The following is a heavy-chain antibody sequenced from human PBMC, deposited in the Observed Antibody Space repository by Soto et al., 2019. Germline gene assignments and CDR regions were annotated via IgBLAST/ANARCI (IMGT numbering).Heavy chain of an antibody. Sequence: PGGSLRLSCAASGFTFSSYGMHWVRQAPGKGLEWVAVISYDGSNKYYADSVKGRFTISRDNAKNSLYLQMNSLRAEDTAVYYCARVSVPPGAFDIWGQGTMVTVSS. CDR1: GFTFSSYG. CDR3: ARVSVPPGAFDI. CDR2: ISYDGSNK. V-gene: IGHV3-30*03. J-gene: IGHJ3*02.